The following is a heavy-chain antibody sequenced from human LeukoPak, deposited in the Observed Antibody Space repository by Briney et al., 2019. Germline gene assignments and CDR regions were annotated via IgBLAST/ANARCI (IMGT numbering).Heavy chain of an antibody. CDR2: ISYDGSNK. V-gene: IGHV3-30-3*01. Sequence: GGSLRLSYAASGFTFSSYAMHWVRQAPGKGLEWVAVISYDGSNKYYADSVKGRFTISRDNSKNTLYLQMNSLRAEDTAVYYCARGVVVTAYSYFQHWGQGTLVTVSS. J-gene: IGHJ1*01. CDR3: ARGVVVTAYSYFQH. D-gene: IGHD2-21*02. CDR1: GFTFSSYA.